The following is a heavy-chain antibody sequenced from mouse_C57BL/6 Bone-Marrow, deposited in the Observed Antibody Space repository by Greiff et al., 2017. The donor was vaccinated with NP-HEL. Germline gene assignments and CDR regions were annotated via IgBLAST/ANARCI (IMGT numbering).Heavy chain of an antibody. CDR1: GYAFTNYL. V-gene: IGHV1-54*01. D-gene: IGHD3-3*01. CDR3: ARLRGSLGC. Sequence: VQLQQSGAELVRPGTSVKVSCKASGYAFTNYLIEWVKQRPGQGLEWIGVINPGSGGTNYNEKFKGKATLTADKSSSTAYMQLSSLTSEDSAVYFCARLRGSLGCWGQGTTLTVSS. CDR2: INPGSGGT. J-gene: IGHJ2*01.